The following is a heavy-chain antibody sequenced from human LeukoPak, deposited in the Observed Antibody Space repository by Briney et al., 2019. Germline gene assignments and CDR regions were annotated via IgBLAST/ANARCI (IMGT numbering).Heavy chain of an antibody. Sequence: ASVKVSCKASGYTFTSYGISWVGQAPGQGLEWMGWISAYNGNTNYAQKLQGRVTMTTDTSTSTAYMELRSLRSDDTAVYYCARHAAWYSSGWYLGHWGQGTLVTVSS. V-gene: IGHV1-18*01. D-gene: IGHD6-19*01. CDR2: ISAYNGNT. J-gene: IGHJ4*02. CDR1: GYTFTSYG. CDR3: ARHAAWYSSGWYLGH.